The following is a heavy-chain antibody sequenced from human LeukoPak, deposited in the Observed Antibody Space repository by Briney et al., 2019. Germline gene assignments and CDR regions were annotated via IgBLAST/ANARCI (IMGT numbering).Heavy chain of an antibody. Sequence: SETLSLTCTISRGSISTYYWSWIRQPPGKGLEWIGYISTGGSTNYNPSLKSRVTISVDTSKNQISLNLSSVTAADTAVYYCARRRTTGTTGYFDYWGQGTLVTVSS. J-gene: IGHJ4*02. V-gene: IGHV4-4*09. CDR1: RGSISTYY. CDR3: ARRRTTGTTGYFDY. CDR2: ISTGGST. D-gene: IGHD1-1*01.